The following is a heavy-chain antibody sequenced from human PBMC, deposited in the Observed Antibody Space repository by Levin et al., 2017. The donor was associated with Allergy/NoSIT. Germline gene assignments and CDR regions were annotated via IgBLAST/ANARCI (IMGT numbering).Heavy chain of an antibody. CDR3: ARSRHRIAAAGPLPDY. Sequence: ASVKVSCKASGYTFTSYAMNWVRQAPGQGLEWMGWINTNTGNPTYAQGFTGRFVFSLDTSVSTAYLQISSLKAEDTAVYYCARSRHRIAAAGPLPDYWGQGTLVTVSS. D-gene: IGHD6-13*01. CDR1: GYTFTSYA. CDR2: INTNTGNP. J-gene: IGHJ4*02. V-gene: IGHV7-4-1*02.